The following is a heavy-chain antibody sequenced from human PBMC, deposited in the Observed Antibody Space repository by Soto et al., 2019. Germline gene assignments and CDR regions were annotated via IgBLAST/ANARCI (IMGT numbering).Heavy chain of an antibody. CDR1: RGSSSAYY. V-gene: IGHV4-34*01. CDR2: INHSGST. Sequence: ASGTLCLTCAVYRGSSSAYYWNWIRQPPGKGLEWIGEINHSGSTNYNPSLKSRVTISVDTSKNQFSLKLSSVTAADTAVYYCAREGPNGYYYFDYWGQGTLFTVSS. CDR3: AREGPNGYYYFDY. D-gene: IGHD2-8*01. J-gene: IGHJ4*02.